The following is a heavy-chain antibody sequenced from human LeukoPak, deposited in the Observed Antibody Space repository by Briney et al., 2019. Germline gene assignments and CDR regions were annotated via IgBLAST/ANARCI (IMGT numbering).Heavy chain of an antibody. CDR2: VYSGDRT. CDR3: ARGYLIDY. CDR1: EFTVNSNY. D-gene: IGHD1-26*01. Sequence: GGSLRLSCAASEFTVNSNYMSWVRQAPGKGLEWVSVVYSGDRTYYADSVKGRFTISRDDSTNTLYLLMNSLRAEDTAVYYCARGYLIDYWGQGTLVTVSS. J-gene: IGHJ4*02. V-gene: IGHV3-66*01.